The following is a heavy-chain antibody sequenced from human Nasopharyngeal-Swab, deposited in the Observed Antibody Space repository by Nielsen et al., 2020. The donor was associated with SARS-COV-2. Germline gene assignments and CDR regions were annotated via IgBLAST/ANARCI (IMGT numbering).Heavy chain of an antibody. Sequence: SETLSLTCTVSGGSFSTYYWSWIRQPQAKGLEWIGYIYYSGSTNYNPSPKSRVTISVDKSKNQFSLKLSSVTDADTAVYYCARGYSSGYYYVPHYLDYWGQGTLVAVSS. CDR2: IYYSGST. D-gene: IGHD3-22*01. V-gene: IGHV4-59*12. CDR3: ARGYSSGYYYVPHYLDY. CDR1: GGSFSTYY. J-gene: IGHJ4*02.